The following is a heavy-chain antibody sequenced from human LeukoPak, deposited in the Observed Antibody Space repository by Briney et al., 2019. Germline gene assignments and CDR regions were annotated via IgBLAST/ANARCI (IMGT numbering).Heavy chain of an antibody. D-gene: IGHD6-6*01. Sequence: GGSLRLSCAASGFTFSNAWMSWVRQAPGKGLEWVGRIKSKTDGGTTDYAAPVTGRFTISRDDSKHTLYLQMNSLKTEDTAVYYCTTDLDALGSYYYYYMDVWGKGTTVTVSS. CDR2: IKSKTDGGTT. J-gene: IGHJ6*03. CDR3: TTDLDALGSYYYYYMDV. V-gene: IGHV3-15*01. CDR1: GFTFSNAW.